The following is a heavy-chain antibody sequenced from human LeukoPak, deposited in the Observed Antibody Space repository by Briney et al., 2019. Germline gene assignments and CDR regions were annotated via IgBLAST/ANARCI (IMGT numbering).Heavy chain of an antibody. Sequence: SETLSLTCTVSGGSISSYYWSWIRQPPGKGLEWIGYIYYSGSTNYNPSLKSRVTISVDTSKNQFSLKLSSVTAGDTAVYYRARAYDFWSGFLDYWGQGTLVTVSS. CDR1: GGSISSYY. V-gene: IGHV4-59*01. J-gene: IGHJ4*02. CDR3: ARAYDFWSGFLDY. CDR2: IYYSGST. D-gene: IGHD3-3*01.